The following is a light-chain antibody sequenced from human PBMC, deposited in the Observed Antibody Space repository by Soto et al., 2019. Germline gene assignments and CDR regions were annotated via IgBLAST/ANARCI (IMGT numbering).Light chain of an antibody. V-gene: IGKV1-33*01. CDR1: QDISNY. CDR2: DAS. J-gene: IGKJ3*01. CDR3: QQYDTLPPT. Sequence: DIPMTQSPSSLSASVGDRVTITCQASQDISNYLNWYQQKPGKAPKLLMSDASILEPGVPSRFSGSGSGTDFTFTISGLQPEDIATYYCQQYDTLPPTFGPGTKVDLK.